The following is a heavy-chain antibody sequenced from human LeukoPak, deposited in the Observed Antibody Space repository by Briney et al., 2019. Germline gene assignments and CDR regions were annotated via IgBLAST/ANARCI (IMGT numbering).Heavy chain of an antibody. CDR3: TRLRGQAYSSSDY. J-gene: IGHJ4*02. CDR2: IRSEAFGGTT. CDR1: GFTFGDYD. V-gene: IGHV3-49*03. D-gene: IGHD6-6*01. Sequence: PGGSLRLSCTASGFTFGDYDMTWFRQAPGKGLEWVGFIRSEAFGGTTEYAASVKGRFTISRDDSKSIAYLQMNSLKSEDAAVYFCTRLRGQAYSSSDYWGQGTLVTVSS.